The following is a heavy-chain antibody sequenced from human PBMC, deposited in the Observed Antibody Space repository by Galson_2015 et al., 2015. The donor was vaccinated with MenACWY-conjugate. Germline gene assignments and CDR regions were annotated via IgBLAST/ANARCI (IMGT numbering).Heavy chain of an antibody. Sequence: SLRLSCAASGFTFSTYAMHWVRQAPGKGLEWVAVISYDGSHKYYGDSVKGRFTISRDNSKNTLYLQMNSLRPEDTAVYYCARDSPTTYGSGAYYYYFDFWGQGTLVTVSS. D-gene: IGHD3-10*01. J-gene: IGHJ4*02. CDR1: GFTFSTYA. CDR2: ISYDGSHK. CDR3: ARDSPTTYGSGAYYYYFDF. V-gene: IGHV3-30*04.